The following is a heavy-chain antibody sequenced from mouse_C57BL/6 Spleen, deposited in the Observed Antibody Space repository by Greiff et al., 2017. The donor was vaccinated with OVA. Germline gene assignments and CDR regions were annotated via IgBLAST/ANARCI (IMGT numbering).Heavy chain of an antibody. CDR1: GFTFSDYG. J-gene: IGHJ1*03. CDR2: ISSGRSTI. D-gene: IGHD2-3*01. V-gene: IGHV5-17*01. CDR3: ARDGYWYFDV. Sequence: EVKLVESGGGLVKPGGSLKLSCAASGFTFSDYGMHWVRQAPEKGLEWVAYISSGRSTIYYADTVKGRFTISRDNAKNTLFLQMTSLRSEDTAMYYCARDGYWYFDVWGTGTTVTVSS.